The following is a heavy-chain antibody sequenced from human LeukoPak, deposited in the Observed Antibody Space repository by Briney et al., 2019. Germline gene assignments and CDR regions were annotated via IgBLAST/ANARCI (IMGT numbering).Heavy chain of an antibody. CDR3: ASSGYSSGWYYY. D-gene: IGHD6-19*01. Sequence: PGGSLRLSCAASGFTDSSNYMSWVRQAPGKGLEWVSVIYSGGSTYYADSVKGRFTISRDNSKHTLYLQMSSLRAEDTAVYYCASSGYSSGWYYYWGQGTLVTVSS. V-gene: IGHV3-53*01. CDR1: GFTDSSNY. J-gene: IGHJ4*02. CDR2: IYSGGST.